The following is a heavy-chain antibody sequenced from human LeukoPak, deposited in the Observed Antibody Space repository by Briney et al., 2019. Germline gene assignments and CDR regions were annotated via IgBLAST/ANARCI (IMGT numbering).Heavy chain of an antibody. CDR2: IKQDGSEK. V-gene: IGHV3-7*01. CDR3: AGGSGWVTDS. CDR1: GFTFSGYW. D-gene: IGHD6-19*01. J-gene: IGHJ4*02. Sequence: EGSLRLSCAASGFTFSGYWMNWVRQAPGKGLEWVANIKQDGSEKYYVDSVKGRFTISRDNAKNSLYLQMNSLRAEDTAVYFCAGGSGWVTDSWGQGTLVTVSA.